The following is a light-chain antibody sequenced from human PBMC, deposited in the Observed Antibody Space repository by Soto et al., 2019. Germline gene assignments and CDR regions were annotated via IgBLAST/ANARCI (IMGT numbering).Light chain of an antibody. V-gene: IGLV1-40*01. J-gene: IGLJ3*02. CDR3: QSYDSSLSGSV. CDR1: SSNIGAGYD. Sequence: LTQPHSVSESPGKTVTISCTGSSSNIGAGYDVHWYQQLPGTAPKLLIYGNSNRPSGVPDRFSGSKSGTSASLAITGLQAEDEADYYCQSYDSSLSGSVFGGGTKLTVL. CDR2: GNS.